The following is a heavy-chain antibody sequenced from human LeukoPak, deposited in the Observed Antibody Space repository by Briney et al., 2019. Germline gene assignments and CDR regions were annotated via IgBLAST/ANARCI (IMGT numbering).Heavy chain of an antibody. CDR3: AKGATGEGTYFFDY. D-gene: IGHD1-1*01. V-gene: IGHV3-23*01. J-gene: IGHJ4*02. CDR1: GFTFSSYA. Sequence: TGGSLRLSCAASGFTFSSYAMSWVRQAPGKGLEWVSTISGSGSSTYSADSVKGRFTISRDNSKNTLYLRMVSLRAGDTAVYYCAKGATGEGTYFFDYWGQGILVTVSS. CDR2: ISGSGSST.